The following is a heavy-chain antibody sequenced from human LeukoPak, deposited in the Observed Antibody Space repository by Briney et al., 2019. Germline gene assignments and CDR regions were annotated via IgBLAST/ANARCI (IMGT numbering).Heavy chain of an antibody. CDR3: ARHTLSEGLRLGNFDY. CDR1: GDSISRSLYY. D-gene: IGHD5-12*01. Sequence: PSETLSLTCTVSGDSISRSLYYWGWIRQPPGKGLEWIGTIYYSGSTYYNPSLKSRVTISVDTSKNQFSLKLSSVTAADTAVYYCARHTLSEGLRLGNFDYWGQGTLVTVSS. J-gene: IGHJ4*02. V-gene: IGHV4-39*01. CDR2: IYYSGST.